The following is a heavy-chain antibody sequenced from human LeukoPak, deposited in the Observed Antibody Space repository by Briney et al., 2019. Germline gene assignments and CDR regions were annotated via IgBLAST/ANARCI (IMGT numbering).Heavy chain of an antibody. CDR3: TTLAADEIRYFDWLFQN. CDR2: IKSKTDGGTT. CDR1: GFTFSGSA. D-gene: IGHD3-9*01. V-gene: IGHV3-15*01. Sequence: PGGSLRLSCAASGFTFSGSAMHWVRQASGKGLEWVGRIKSKTDGGTTDYAAPVKGGFTISRDDSKNTLYLQMNSLKTEDTAVYYCTTLAADEIRYFDWLFQNWGQGTLVTVSS. J-gene: IGHJ4*02.